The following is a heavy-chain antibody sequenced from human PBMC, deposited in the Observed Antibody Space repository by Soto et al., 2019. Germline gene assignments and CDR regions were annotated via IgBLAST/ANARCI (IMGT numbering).Heavy chain of an antibody. D-gene: IGHD3-10*01. J-gene: IGHJ6*02. Sequence: GLSLNISCPASRYVLANYSIACVRQIRRKGLEGVGVIYPADSDTRYSPSFRGQVTISADKSISHVYLQWSSLKASDTAMYYCARNRLRQYYYGMDVWGQGTTVTVSS. CDR3: ARNRLRQYYYGMDV. CDR1: RYVLANYS. CDR2: IYPADSDT. V-gene: IGHV5-51*03.